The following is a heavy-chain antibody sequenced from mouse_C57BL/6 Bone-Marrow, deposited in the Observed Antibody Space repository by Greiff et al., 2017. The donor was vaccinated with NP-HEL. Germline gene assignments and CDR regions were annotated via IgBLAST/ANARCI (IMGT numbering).Heavy chain of an antibody. CDR3: ARHDGYLDY. J-gene: IGHJ2*01. V-gene: IGHV1-66*01. CDR2: IYPGSGNT. D-gene: IGHD2-3*01. Sequence: QVQLQQSGPELVKPGASVKISCKASGYSFTSYYIHWVKQRPGQGLEWIGRIYPGSGNTKYNEKFKGKATLTADTSSSTAYMQLSSLTSEDSAVYYCARHDGYLDYWGQGTTLTVSS. CDR1: GYSFTSYY.